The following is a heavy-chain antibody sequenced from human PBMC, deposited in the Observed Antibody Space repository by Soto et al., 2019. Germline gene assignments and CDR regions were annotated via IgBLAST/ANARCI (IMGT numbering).Heavy chain of an antibody. V-gene: IGHV1-69*13. Sequence: GASVKVSCKASGGTFSSYAISWVRQAPGQGLEWMGGIIPIFGTANYAQKFQGRVTITADESTSTAYMELSSLRSEDTAVYYCAGEYTVVTTYYYYGMDVWGQGTTVTVSS. D-gene: IGHD2-15*01. CDR1: GGTFSSYA. J-gene: IGHJ6*02. CDR2: IIPIFGTA. CDR3: AGEYTVVTTYYYYGMDV.